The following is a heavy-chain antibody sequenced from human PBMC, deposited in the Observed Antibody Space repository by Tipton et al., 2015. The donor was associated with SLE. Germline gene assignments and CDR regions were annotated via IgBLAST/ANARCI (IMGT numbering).Heavy chain of an antibody. V-gene: IGHV4-59*01. CDR2: IYYSGST. D-gene: IGHD4-23*01. Sequence: TLSLTCTVSGGSISSYYWSWIRQPPGKGREWIGYIYYSGSTNYNPSLKSRVTRSVDTSKNQLSLKLSSVTASDTAVYYCARGGGSDAFDIWGQGTMVTVSS. CDR1: GGSISSYY. J-gene: IGHJ3*02. CDR3: ARGGGSDAFDI.